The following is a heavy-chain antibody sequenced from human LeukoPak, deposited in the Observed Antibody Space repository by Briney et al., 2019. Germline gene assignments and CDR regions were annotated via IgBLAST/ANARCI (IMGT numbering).Heavy chain of an antibody. V-gene: IGHV4-38-2*01. CDR2: IYQSGST. D-gene: IGHD2-8*01. CDR3: ARVARYCTNGVCPDYYFYYMDV. J-gene: IGHJ6*03. Sequence: PSETLSLTCVVSGYSISIGYYWGWIRQPPGKRPEWIGRIYQSGSTNYNPTLKSRVTISVDTSKNQFSLKLTSVTAADTAVYYCARVARYCTNGVCPDYYFYYMDVWGKGTTVTVSS. CDR1: GYSISIGYY.